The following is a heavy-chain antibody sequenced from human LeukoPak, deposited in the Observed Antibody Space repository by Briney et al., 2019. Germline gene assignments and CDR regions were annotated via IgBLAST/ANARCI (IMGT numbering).Heavy chain of an antibody. Sequence: SQTLSLTCAISGDSVSSNSAAWNWIRQSPSRGLEWLGRTYYRSEWYNDYAVSVKSRITINPDTSKNQFSLQLNSVTPEDTAVYYCARGVSGAAAGEGALDPWGQGTLVTVSS. D-gene: IGHD6-13*01. CDR3: ARGVSGAAAGEGALDP. CDR1: GDSVSSNSAA. V-gene: IGHV6-1*01. J-gene: IGHJ5*02. CDR2: TYYRSEWYN.